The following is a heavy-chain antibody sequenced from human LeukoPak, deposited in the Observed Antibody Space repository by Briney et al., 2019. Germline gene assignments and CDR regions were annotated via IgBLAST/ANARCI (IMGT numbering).Heavy chain of an antibody. CDR1: GYTFTNYD. V-gene: IGHV1-8*01. CDR2: MNPNSGNT. Sequence: GASVKVSCKASGYTFTNYDFNRVRQATGQGLEWMGWMNPNSGNTGSAQKFQGRVTMTRNASISTAYMELSSLRSDDTAVYYCARAASWNDGDAFDIWGQGTVVTVSS. J-gene: IGHJ3*02. CDR3: ARAASWNDGDAFDI. D-gene: IGHD1-1*01.